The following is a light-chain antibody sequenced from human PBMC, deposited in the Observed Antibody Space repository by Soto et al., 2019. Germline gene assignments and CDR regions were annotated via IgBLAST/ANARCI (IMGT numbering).Light chain of an antibody. J-gene: IGKJ4*01. CDR1: QSVSSNY. Sequence: DIVLTQSPGTLSLSPGERATLSCGASQSVSSNYLAWYQQKPGQAPRLLIYGASSRATGIPDRFSGSGSGTHSTLTLSRLEPEDFAVYYCQQYGSSPRVTFGGATKVEIK. V-gene: IGKV3-20*01. CDR2: GAS. CDR3: QQYGSSPRVT.